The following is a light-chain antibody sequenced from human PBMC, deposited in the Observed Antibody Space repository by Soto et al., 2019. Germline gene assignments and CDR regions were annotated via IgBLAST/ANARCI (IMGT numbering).Light chain of an antibody. CDR1: QSISSN. CDR3: QQYDSSPLT. Sequence: EIVMTQSPATLSVSPGERATLSCRASQSISSNLAWYQQKPGRAPRVLIYDASIRATGIPDRFSGSGSGTDFTLTISRLEPEDSAVYYCQQYDSSPLTFGGGTKV. J-gene: IGKJ4*01. CDR2: DAS. V-gene: IGKV3-20*01.